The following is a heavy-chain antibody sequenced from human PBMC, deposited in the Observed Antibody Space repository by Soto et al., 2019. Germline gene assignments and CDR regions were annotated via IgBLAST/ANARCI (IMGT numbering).Heavy chain of an antibody. D-gene: IGHD7-27*01. Sequence: GGSLRLSCTASGFTFGDYAMSWFRQAPGKGLEWVGFIRSKAYGGTTEYAASVEGRFTISRDDSKSTAYLQMNSLKTEDTAVYYCTRDPEITRDSDYWGQGTLVTVSS. J-gene: IGHJ4*02. V-gene: IGHV3-49*03. CDR1: GFTFGDYA. CDR2: IRSKAYGGTT. CDR3: TRDPEITRDSDY.